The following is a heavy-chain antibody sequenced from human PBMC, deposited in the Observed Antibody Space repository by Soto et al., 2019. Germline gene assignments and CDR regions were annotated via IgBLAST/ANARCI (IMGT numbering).Heavy chain of an antibody. J-gene: IGHJ3*02. CDR2: IYWNEDK. Sequence: QITLKESGPPLLKPTETLTLTCTFSGFSFTTGGVGVGWIRQPPGKALEWLALIYWNEDKLYSPSLKTRLTLTNDTSKNQVVLTMANMDPVDTGTYFCARVDTAIIHDAFDIWGQGTLVTVSS. CDR1: GFSFTTGGVG. CDR3: ARVDTAIIHDAFDI. V-gene: IGHV2-5*01. D-gene: IGHD5-18*01.